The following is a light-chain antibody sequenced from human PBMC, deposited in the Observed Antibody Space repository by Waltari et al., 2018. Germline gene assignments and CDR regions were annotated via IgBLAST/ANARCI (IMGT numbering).Light chain of an antibody. Sequence: QSVLTQPPSVSAAPGQKVTIPCSGSTPKLGSYYVSWYHQLPGAAPKLLIYDNDKRPSGIPDRFSASKSGTSATLGITGLQTGDEADYYCATWDNSLTEVVFGGGTKLTVL. V-gene: IGLV1-51*01. CDR3: ATWDNSLTEVV. J-gene: IGLJ2*01. CDR1: TPKLGSYY. CDR2: DND.